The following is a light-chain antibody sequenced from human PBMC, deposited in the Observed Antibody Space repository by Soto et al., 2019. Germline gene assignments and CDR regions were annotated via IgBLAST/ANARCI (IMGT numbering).Light chain of an antibody. CDR2: GAS. J-gene: IGKJ2*01. Sequence: EIVMTQSPATLSVSPGERASLSCRASQSVGSNLAWYQQTACQAPRLLIYGASTRATGIPARFSGSGSGTEVTLTIRSLQSEDFAVYSCQQYTNWPYTFGQGTKLEIK. V-gene: IGKV3-15*01. CDR1: QSVGSN. CDR3: QQYTNWPYT.